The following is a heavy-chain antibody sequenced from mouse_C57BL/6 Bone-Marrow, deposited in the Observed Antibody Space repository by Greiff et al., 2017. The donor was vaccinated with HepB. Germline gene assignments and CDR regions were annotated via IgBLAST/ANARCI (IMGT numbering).Heavy chain of an antibody. D-gene: IGHD1-1*01. J-gene: IGHJ4*01. CDR2: IYPRSGNT. V-gene: IGHV1-81*01. CDR1: GYTFTSYG. Sequence: VQGVESGAELARPGASVKLSCKASGYTFTSYGISWVKQRTGQGLEWIGEIYPRSGNTYYNEKFKGKATLTADKSSSTAYMELRSLTSEDSAVYFCARSCYWAMDYWGQGTSVTVSS. CDR3: ARSCYWAMDY.